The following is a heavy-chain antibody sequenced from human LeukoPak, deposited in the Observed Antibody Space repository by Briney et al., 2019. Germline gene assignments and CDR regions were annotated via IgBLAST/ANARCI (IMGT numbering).Heavy chain of an antibody. Sequence: GGSLRLSCAASGFTFSSYSMNWVRQAPGKGLVWVSSISSSSSYIYYADSVKGRFTISRDNAKNSLYLQMNSLRAEDTAVYYCARDRTGFYYFDYWGQGTLVTVSS. CDR2: ISSSSSYI. CDR3: ARDRTGFYYFDY. D-gene: IGHD3/OR15-3a*01. CDR1: GFTFSSYS. V-gene: IGHV3-21*01. J-gene: IGHJ4*02.